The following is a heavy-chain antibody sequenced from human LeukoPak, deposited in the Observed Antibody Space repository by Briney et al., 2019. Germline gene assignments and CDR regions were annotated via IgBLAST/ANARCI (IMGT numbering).Heavy chain of an antibody. D-gene: IGHD5-12*01. Sequence: SETLSLTCTVSGGSTSSSSYYWGWIRQPPGKGLEWIGSIYYSGSTYYNPSLKSRVTISVDTSKNQFSLKLSSVTAADTAVYYCARVVSGYDFDYWGQGTLVTVSS. J-gene: IGHJ4*02. CDR3: ARVVSGYDFDY. CDR1: GGSTSSSSYY. CDR2: IYYSGST. V-gene: IGHV4-39*07.